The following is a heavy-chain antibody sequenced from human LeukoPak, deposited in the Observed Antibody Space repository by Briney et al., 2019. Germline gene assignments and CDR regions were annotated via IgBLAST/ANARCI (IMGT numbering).Heavy chain of an antibody. Sequence: GGSLRLSCAASGFTFSSYEMNWVRQAPGKGLEWVSFIFSSSTYIYYTDSVKGRFTISRDNARNSLYLQMDNLRAEDTGVYYCARGFYDGFALDYWGQGTLVTVSS. J-gene: IGHJ4*02. D-gene: IGHD2/OR15-2a*01. CDR1: GFTFSSYE. CDR3: ARGFYDGFALDY. V-gene: IGHV3-21*03. CDR2: IFSSSTYI.